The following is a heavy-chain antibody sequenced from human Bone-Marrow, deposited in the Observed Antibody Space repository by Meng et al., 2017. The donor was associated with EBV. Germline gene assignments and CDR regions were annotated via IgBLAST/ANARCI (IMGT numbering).Heavy chain of an antibody. D-gene: IGHD3-9*01. CDR2: INPSGGTT. J-gene: IGHJ4*02. Sequence: QVSLVQSGAEVEKPGASMKVSCKASGYTFTSYYIHWVRQAPGQGLEWMGIINPSGGTTTYAQKFQGRVTMTRDTSTSTVYMDLSSLRSEDTAVYYCVRDISGYSSDYWGQGTLVTVSS. CDR1: GYTFTSYY. CDR3: VRDISGYSSDY. V-gene: IGHV1-46*01.